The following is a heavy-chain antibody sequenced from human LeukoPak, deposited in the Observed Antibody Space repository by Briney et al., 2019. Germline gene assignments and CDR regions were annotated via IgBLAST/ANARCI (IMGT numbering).Heavy chain of an antibody. D-gene: IGHD1-14*01. CDR3: ARHGGRFPPPDAFDI. V-gene: IGHV4-59*08. CDR1: GASISSYY. J-gene: IGHJ3*02. Sequence: PSETLSLTCSVSGASISSYYWSWIRQPPGKGLEWIGYIYYSGSTNYNPSLKSRVTISVDTSKNQFSLKLSSVTAADTAVYYCARHGGRFPPPDAFDIWGQGTMVTVSS. CDR2: IYYSGST.